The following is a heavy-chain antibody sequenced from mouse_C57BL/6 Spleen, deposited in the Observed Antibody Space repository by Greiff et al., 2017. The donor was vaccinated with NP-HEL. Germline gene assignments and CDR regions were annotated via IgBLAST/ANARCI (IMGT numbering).Heavy chain of an antibody. V-gene: IGHV1-63*01. D-gene: IGHD1-1*01. CDR1: GYTFTNYW. J-gene: IGHJ4*01. CDR3: ARGSSSSYAMDY. Sequence: VQLQQSGAELVRPGTSVKMSCKASGYTFTNYWIGWAKQRPGHGLEWIGDIYPGGGYTNYNEKFKDKATLTANKSSITAYMQFSRLTSEDSAIYYCARGSSSSYAMDYWGQGTSVTVSS. CDR2: IYPGGGYT.